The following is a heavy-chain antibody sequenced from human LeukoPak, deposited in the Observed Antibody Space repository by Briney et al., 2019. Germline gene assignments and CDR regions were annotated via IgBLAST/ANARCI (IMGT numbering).Heavy chain of an antibody. V-gene: IGHV4-4*07. Sequence: SETLSLTCTVSGGSISNYWSWIRQPAGKGLEWIGRIYSSGSTKYSPSLKSRVTMSVDTSKSQFPLNLTSVTAADTAVYYCARDRAARLTSGFDYWGQGTLVTVSS. D-gene: IGHD6-6*01. J-gene: IGHJ4*02. CDR1: GGSISNY. CDR2: IYSSGST. CDR3: ARDRAARLTSGFDY.